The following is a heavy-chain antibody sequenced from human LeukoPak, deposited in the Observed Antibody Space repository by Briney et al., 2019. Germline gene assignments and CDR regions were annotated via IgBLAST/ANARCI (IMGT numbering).Heavy chain of an antibody. Sequence: SETLSLTCTVSDYSISSGYYWGWIRQPPGKGPEWIESIYHHGGTYYNPSLKGRVTIAIDTSKSQFSLKLTSVTAADTAVYYCARQSFAPFQVGPETPIESWGQGTLVTVSS. CDR1: DYSISSGYY. CDR2: IYHHGGT. CDR3: ARQSFAPFQVGPETPIES. D-gene: IGHD1-26*01. J-gene: IGHJ4*02. V-gene: IGHV4-38-2*02.